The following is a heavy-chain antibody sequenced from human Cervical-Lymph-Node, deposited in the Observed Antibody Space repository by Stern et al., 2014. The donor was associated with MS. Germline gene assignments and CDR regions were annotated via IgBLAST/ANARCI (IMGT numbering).Heavy chain of an antibody. CDR2: INPGDSEI. J-gene: IGHJ4*02. Sequence: VQLVQSGAEVKKPGESLKISCKASGYSFSNHWIAWVRQMPGKGLEWMGIINPGDSEIRYSPSFQGQVTVSIDKSISTAYLQWGSLRASDTAIYYCARRGNPTYFHDGGGYSHWGQGTLVSVSS. CDR3: ARRGNPTYFHDGGGYSH. D-gene: IGHD3-22*01. CDR1: GYSFSNHW. V-gene: IGHV5-51*01.